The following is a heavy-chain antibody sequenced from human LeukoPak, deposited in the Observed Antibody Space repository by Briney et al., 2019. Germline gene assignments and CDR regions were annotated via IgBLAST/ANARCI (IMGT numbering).Heavy chain of an antibody. CDR1: GFTFSSYG. CDR2: ISGSGGST. CDR3: ARDYCSSTSCYRYYYMDV. Sequence: GGSLRLSCAASGFTFSSYGMSWVRQAPGKGLEWVSAISGSGGSTYYADSVKGRFTISRDNSKNTLYLQMNSLRAEDTAVYYCARDYCSSTSCYRYYYMDVWGKGTTVTVSS. V-gene: IGHV3-23*01. D-gene: IGHD2-2*01. J-gene: IGHJ6*03.